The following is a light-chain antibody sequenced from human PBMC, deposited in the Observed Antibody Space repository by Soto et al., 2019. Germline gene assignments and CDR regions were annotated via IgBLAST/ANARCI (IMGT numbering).Light chain of an antibody. CDR1: QSVLYSSNNKNY. Sequence: DIVMTQSPDSLAVSLGERATINCKSSQSVLYSSNNKNYLAWYQQKPGQPPKLLIYWASTRESGVPDRFSGSGSGTDFTLTISSLQPEDFATYYCQQSYSPLAFGQGTRLEIK. CDR3: QQSYSPLA. CDR2: WAS. J-gene: IGKJ5*01. V-gene: IGKV4-1*01.